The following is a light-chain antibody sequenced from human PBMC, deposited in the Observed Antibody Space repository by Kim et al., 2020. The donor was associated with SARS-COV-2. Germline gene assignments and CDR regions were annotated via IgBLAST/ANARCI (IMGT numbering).Light chain of an antibody. CDR1: DWVTKY. J-gene: IGLJ2*01. CDR3: QAWDSDAAHVV. Sequence: PGQTGSIACSGIDWVTKYTCWDQQKPGQSPVWIIYQDNKRPSGIPERFSGSNSGNTATLTSSDTRAIDEADYYCQAWDSDAAHVVFGGGTKLTVL. CDR2: QDN. V-gene: IGLV3-1*01.